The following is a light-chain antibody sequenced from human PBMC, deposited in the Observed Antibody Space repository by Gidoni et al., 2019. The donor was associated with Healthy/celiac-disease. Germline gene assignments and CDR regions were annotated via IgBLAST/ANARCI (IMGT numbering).Light chain of an antibody. CDR1: QCVSIT. CDR3: QQYNNWTLDT. V-gene: IGKV3-15*01. CDR2: GAS. Sequence: ILMPQSPATLSVSPGERATLSCRASQCVSITLAWCQQKPGQAPRRLIYGASTSATGILARFSGSGSGTEFTLTISSLQSEDFAVYYCQQYNNWTLDTFGPGTKVDIK. J-gene: IGKJ3*01.